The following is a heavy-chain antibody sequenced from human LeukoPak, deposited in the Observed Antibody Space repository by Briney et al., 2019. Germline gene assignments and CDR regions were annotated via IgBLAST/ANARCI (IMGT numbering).Heavy chain of an antibody. CDR2: INHSGST. CDR3: ASAHPPRGWQYYFDY. CDR1: GGSFSGYY. J-gene: IGHJ4*02. D-gene: IGHD6-19*01. Sequence: SETLSLTCAVYGGSFSGYYWSWIRQPPGKGLEWIGEINHSGSTNYNPSLKSRVTISLDTSENQFSLKLSSVTAADTAVYYCASAHPPRGWQYYFDYWGQGTLVTVSS. V-gene: IGHV4-34*01.